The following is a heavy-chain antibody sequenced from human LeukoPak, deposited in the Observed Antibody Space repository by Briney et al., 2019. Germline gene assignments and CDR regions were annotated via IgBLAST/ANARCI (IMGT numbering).Heavy chain of an antibody. V-gene: IGHV3-48*04. Sequence: GGSLRLSCAASGFTVSSNYMSWVRQAPGKGLEWVSYISGTSSTIYYADSVKGRFTVSRDNAKNSLYLQMNSLGAADTAVYYCARDPGAAAGHDYWGQGSLVTVSS. CDR3: ARDPGAAAGHDY. D-gene: IGHD7-27*01. J-gene: IGHJ4*02. CDR1: GFTVSSNY. CDR2: ISGTSSTI.